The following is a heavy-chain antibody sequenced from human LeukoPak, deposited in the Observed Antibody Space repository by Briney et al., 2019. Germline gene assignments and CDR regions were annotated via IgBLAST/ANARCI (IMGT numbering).Heavy chain of an antibody. V-gene: IGHV5-51*01. D-gene: IGHD3-22*01. CDR3: ARSGYYDSSTYSDY. CDR2: IYPGDSDT. J-gene: IGHJ4*02. CDR1: GYSFPSYL. Sequence: GESILSSCKGSGYSFPSYLIGWVRQMPGKGLEWMGIIYPGDSDTRYSPSFQGQVTISADKSINTAYLQWSSLKASDTAMYYCARSGYYDSSTYSDYWGQGTLVTVSS.